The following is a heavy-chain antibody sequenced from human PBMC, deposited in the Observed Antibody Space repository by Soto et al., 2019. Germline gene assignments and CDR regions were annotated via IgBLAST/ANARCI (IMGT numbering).Heavy chain of an antibody. CDR2: ISYDGSDK. V-gene: IGHV3-30-3*01. CDR3: ARDYYKYYDSSGYYRSPAY. J-gene: IGHJ4*02. D-gene: IGHD3-22*01. CDR1: GFTFSSYA. Sequence: PGGSLRLSCAASGFTFSSYAMHWVRQAPGKGLEWVALISYDGSDKDYADSVKGRFTISRDNSWNTLFLQMNSLRAEDTAVYYCARDYYKYYDSSGYYRSPAYWGQGTLVTVSS.